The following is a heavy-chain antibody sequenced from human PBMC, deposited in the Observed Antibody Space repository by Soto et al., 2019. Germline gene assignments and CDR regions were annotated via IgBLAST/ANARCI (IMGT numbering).Heavy chain of an antibody. CDR3: AGQEMDYYGSRRNYYYYGMDV. J-gene: IGHJ6*02. CDR2: IDPNDSYT. V-gene: IGHV5-10-1*01. D-gene: IGHD3-10*01. CDR1: GYSFTSYW. Sequence: GESLKISCKGSGYSFTSYWISWVRQMPGKGLEWMGRIDPNDSYTNYSPSFQGHVTISADKSISTAYLQWSSLKAADTAMYYCAGQEMDYYGSRRNYYYYGMDVWGQGTTVTVSS.